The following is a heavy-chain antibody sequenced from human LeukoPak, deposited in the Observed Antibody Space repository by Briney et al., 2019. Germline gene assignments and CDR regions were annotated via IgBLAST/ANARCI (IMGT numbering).Heavy chain of an antibody. CDR3: ARAPGGYLDY. V-gene: IGHV4-61*02. CDR1: GGSISSGSYY. CDR2: IYTSGST. Sequence: TSQTLSLICTVSGGSISSGSYYWSWIRQPAGKGLEWIGRIYTSGSTNYNPSLKSRVTISVDTSKNQFSLKLSSVTAADTAVYYCARAPGGYLDYWGQGTLVTVSS. J-gene: IGHJ4*02. D-gene: IGHD3-16*01.